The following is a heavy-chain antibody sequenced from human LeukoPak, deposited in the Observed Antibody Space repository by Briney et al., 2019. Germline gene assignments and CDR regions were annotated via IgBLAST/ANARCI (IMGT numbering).Heavy chain of an antibody. V-gene: IGHV4-59*01. CDR1: GGSISSYY. D-gene: IGHD6-13*01. CDR2: IYHSGNT. Sequence: PSETLSLTCTVSGGSISSYYWSWIRQPPGKELEWIGYIYHSGNTRCNPSLKSRVTISVDTSKNEFSLRSTSVTAADTAFYYCARDRGAAAGMNWFDPWGQGILVTVSS. CDR3: ARDRGAAAGMNWFDP. J-gene: IGHJ5*02.